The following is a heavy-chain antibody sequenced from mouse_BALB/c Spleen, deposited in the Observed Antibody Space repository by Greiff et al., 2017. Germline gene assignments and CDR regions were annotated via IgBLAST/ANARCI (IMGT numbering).Heavy chain of an antibody. CDR3: ARELGTAWFAY. V-gene: IGHV5-17*02. CDR1: GFTFSSFG. D-gene: IGHD4-1*01. Sequence: EVQLQESGGGLVQPGGSRKLSCAASGFTFSSFGMHWVRQAPEKGLEWVAYISSGSSTIYYADTVKGRFTISRDNPKNTLFLQMTSLRSEDTAMYYCARELGTAWFAYWGQGTLVTVSA. J-gene: IGHJ3*01. CDR2: ISSGSSTI.